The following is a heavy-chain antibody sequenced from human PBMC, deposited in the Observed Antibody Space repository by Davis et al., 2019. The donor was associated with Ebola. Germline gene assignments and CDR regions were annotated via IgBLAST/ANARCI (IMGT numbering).Heavy chain of an antibody. CDR2: ISSSSSYI. V-gene: IGHV3-21*01. J-gene: IGHJ3*02. CDR1: GFTFSSYS. Sequence: PGGSLRLSCAASGFTFSSYSMNWVRQAPGKGLEWVSSISSSSSYIYYADSVKGRITISRDNAKNSLYLQMNSLRAEDTAVYYCARDREYSYGLDAFDIWGQGTMVTVSS. CDR3: ARDREYSYGLDAFDI. D-gene: IGHD5-18*01.